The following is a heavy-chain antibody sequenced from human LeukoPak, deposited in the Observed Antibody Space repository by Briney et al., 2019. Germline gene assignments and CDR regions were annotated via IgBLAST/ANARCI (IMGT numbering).Heavy chain of an antibody. CDR1: GFIFSSYG. Sequence: GGSLRLSCAASGFIFSSYGMHWVRQAPGKGLVWVSRINSDGSSTSYADSVKGRFTISRDNSKNTLYLQMNSLRAGDTAVYYCAKGSKLVVITRDHYMAVWGKGTTVTISS. V-gene: IGHV3-74*01. J-gene: IGHJ6*03. CDR2: INSDGSST. D-gene: IGHD3-22*01. CDR3: AKGSKLVVITRDHYMAV.